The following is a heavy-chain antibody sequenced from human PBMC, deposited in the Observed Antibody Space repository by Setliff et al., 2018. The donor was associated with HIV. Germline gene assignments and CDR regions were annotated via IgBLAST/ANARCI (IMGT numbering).Heavy chain of an antibody. Sequence: WASVKVSCKPSGYSFTNHYMHWVRQAPGQGLEWMGVINPTGGSTRNTQKFQGRVAMTRDTSTRTVYMELSSLRSEDTAVYYCASAGAWQRNALDIWGQGTMVTVSS. J-gene: IGHJ3*02. CDR2: INPTGGST. D-gene: IGHD5-12*01. V-gene: IGHV1-46*01. CDR3: ASAGAWQRNALDI. CDR1: GYSFTNHY.